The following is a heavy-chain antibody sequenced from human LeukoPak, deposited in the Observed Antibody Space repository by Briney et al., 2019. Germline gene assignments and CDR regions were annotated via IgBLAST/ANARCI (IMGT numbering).Heavy chain of an antibody. D-gene: IGHD3-22*01. V-gene: IGHV1-18*01. CDR1: GYTFSNYG. CDR3: ARVVPDCYDSSGYPLFFDY. CDR2: ISAYNGNT. J-gene: IGHJ4*02. Sequence: GASVPVSRKDSGYTFSNYGISWVRQAPGQGLEWLGWISAYNGNTHYAQKLQGRVTLTTDTSTSTAYMEVRSLRSDDTAVYFCARVVPDCYDSSGYPLFFDYWGQGTRFTFSS.